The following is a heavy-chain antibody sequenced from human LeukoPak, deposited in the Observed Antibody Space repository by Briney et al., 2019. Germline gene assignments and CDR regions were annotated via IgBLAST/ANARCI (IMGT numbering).Heavy chain of an antibody. CDR2: INPNDGST. CDR3: ARGTQIDSSVYYAGHFDY. V-gene: IGHV1-46*01. J-gene: IGHJ4*02. CDR1: GYTFTAYH. Sequence: ASVKVSCKASGYTFTAYHMHWVRQAPGQGLEWMGIINPNDGSTNYAQRLQGRVTMTRDRSTSTVYMKLSSLRSEDTAVYYYARGTQIDSSVYYAGHFDYWGQGTLVTVSS. D-gene: IGHD3-22*01.